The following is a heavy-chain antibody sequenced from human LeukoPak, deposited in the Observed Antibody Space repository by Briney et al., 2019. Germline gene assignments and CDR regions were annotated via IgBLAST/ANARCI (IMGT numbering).Heavy chain of an antibody. CDR1: GFSFSTYD. CDR2: LTTDSEYI. Sequence: GSLILSCAASGFSFSTYDMNWVRQAPGKGLEWVSSLTTDSEYIYYANSVKGRFTVSRDNAKNSLFLEMNSLRAEDTAVYYCARGGVTAIRSDAFDIWGQGTMVTVSS. D-gene: IGHD2-21*02. CDR3: ARGGVTAIRSDAFDI. J-gene: IGHJ3*02. V-gene: IGHV3-21*01.